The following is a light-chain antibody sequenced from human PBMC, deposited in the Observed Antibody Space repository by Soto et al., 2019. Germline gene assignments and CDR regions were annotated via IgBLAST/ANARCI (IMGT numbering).Light chain of an antibody. V-gene: IGLV1-47*01. J-gene: IGLJ2*01. CDR3: ATWDDSLSVL. CDR2: RNN. Sequence: QPVLTQPPSASGTPGQRVTMSCSGSSSNIGSHYVYWYQQLPGTAPKVLLYRNNQRPSGVPDRFSGSKSGTSASLAISGLRSEDGADYYCATWDDSLSVLFGGGTKLAVL. CDR1: SSNIGSHY.